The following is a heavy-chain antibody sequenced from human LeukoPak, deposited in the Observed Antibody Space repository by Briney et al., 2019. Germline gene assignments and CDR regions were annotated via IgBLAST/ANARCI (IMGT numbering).Heavy chain of an antibody. D-gene: IGHD3-9*01. CDR2: IWYDGSNK. V-gene: IGHV3-33*06. Sequence: PGGSLRLSCAASGFTFSSYGMHWGRQAPGKGLEWVAVIWYDGSNKYYADSVRGRFTISRDNSKNTLYLQMNSLRAEDTAVYYCAKGLYYDILTGRVSHYGMDVWGQGTTVTVSS. J-gene: IGHJ6*02. CDR3: AKGLYYDILTGRVSHYGMDV. CDR1: GFTFSSYG.